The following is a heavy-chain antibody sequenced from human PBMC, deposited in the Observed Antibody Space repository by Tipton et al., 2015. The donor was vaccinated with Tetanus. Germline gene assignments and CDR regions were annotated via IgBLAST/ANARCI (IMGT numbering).Heavy chain of an antibody. J-gene: IGHJ5*02. V-gene: IGHV4-39*07. D-gene: IGHD3-10*01. CDR3: ARNYGSGSYSSYNWFDP. CDR1: GGSISSSSYY. Sequence: TLSLTCTVSGGSISSSSYYWGWIRQPPGKGLEWIGSIYYSGSTYYNPSLKSRVTISVDTSKNQFSLKLSSVTAADTAVYYCARNYGSGSYSSYNWFDPWGQGTLVTVSS. CDR2: IYYSGST.